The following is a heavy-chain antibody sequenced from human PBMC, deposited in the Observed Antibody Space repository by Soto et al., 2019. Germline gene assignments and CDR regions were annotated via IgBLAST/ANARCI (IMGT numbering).Heavy chain of an antibody. CDR2: IYWDDDK. Sequence: QITLKESGPTLVKPTQTLTLTCTFSGFSLSTSGVGVGWIRQPPGKALEWLALIYWDDDKRYSPSLKSRLTTTKDTSKNHVVLTMTNMDPVDTATYYCARECSGGSCYRGDYWGQGTLVTVSS. V-gene: IGHV2-5*02. J-gene: IGHJ4*02. CDR1: GFSLSTSGVG. D-gene: IGHD2-15*01. CDR3: ARECSGGSCYRGDY.